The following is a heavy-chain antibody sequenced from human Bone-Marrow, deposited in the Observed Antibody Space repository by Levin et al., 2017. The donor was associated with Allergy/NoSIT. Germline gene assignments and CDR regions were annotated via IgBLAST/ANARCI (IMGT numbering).Heavy chain of an antibody. Sequence: ETLSLTCAVSGFTVSSNYMSWVRQAPGKGLEWVSIIYSGGSTYYADSVKGRFTISRDNSKNTLYLQMNSLRAEDTAVYYCARALYYFDYWGQGTLVTVSS. CDR3: ARALYYFDY. CDR1: GFTVSSNY. CDR2: IYSGGST. V-gene: IGHV3-53*01. J-gene: IGHJ4*02.